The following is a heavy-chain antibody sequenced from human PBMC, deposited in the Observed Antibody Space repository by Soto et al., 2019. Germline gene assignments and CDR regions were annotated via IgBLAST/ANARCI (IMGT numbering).Heavy chain of an antibody. CDR3: AADPNSLLWFGESDAFDI. Sequence: SMEVSCKASGFTFASSAVHWVRQARGQRLEWIRWIVVGSGNPNYAQKFQERVTITRDMSTSTAYMELSSLRSEDTAVYYCAADPNSLLWFGESDAFDIWGQGTMVTVSS. J-gene: IGHJ3*02. D-gene: IGHD3-10*01. CDR2: IVVGSGNP. CDR1: GFTFASSA. V-gene: IGHV1-58*01.